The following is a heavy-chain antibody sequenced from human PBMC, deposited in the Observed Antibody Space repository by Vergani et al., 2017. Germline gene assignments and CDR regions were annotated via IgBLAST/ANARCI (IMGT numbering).Heavy chain of an antibody. CDR1: GYTFTGYY. V-gene: IGHV1-2*02. J-gene: IGHJ4*02. CDR2: INPNSGGT. Sequence: QVQLVQSGAEVKKPGASVKVSCKASGYTFTGYYMHWVRQAPGQGLEWMGWINPNSGGTNYAQKFQGRVTMTRDTYISTAYMELSRLRSDDTAVYYCARDEGQWPWSEEYYFDYWGQGTLVTVSS. D-gene: IGHD6-19*01. CDR3: ARDEGQWPWSEEYYFDY.